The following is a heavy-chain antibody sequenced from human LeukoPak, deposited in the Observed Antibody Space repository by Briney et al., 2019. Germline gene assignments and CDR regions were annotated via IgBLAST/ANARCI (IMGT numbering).Heavy chain of an antibody. Sequence: SVKVSCKASGGTFSSYAIGWVRQAPGQGLEWMGGIIPIFGTANYAQKFQGRVTITADESTSTAYMELSSLRSEDTAVYYCARDAPGTLMTTVVTGYYYGMDVWGQGTTVTVSS. CDR1: GGTFSSYA. J-gene: IGHJ6*02. V-gene: IGHV1-69*01. CDR3: ARDAPGTLMTTVVTGYYYGMDV. D-gene: IGHD4-23*01. CDR2: IIPIFGTA.